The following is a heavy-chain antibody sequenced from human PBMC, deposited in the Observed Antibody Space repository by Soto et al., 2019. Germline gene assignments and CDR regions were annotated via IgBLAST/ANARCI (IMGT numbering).Heavy chain of an antibody. V-gene: IGHV3-23*01. CDR3: ARKEEDDHVWGKSPLD. D-gene: IGHD3-16*01. J-gene: IGHJ4*03. CDR1: GFTFHNYA. Sequence: GGSLRLSCAASGFTFHNYAMSWVRQAPGKGLEWVSSINGPGDDTYYADSVEGRFTISRDNSKNTLYLQMNSLRAEDTALYYCARKEEDDHVWGKSPLDWGQGTLVTVSS. CDR2: INGPGDDT.